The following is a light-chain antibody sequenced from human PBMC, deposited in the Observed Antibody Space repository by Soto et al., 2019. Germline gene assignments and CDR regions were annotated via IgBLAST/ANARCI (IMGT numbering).Light chain of an antibody. V-gene: IGKV1-5*01. J-gene: IGKJ1*01. Sequence: DIQMTQSPSTLSASVGDRVTITCRASQSISSWLAWYQQKPGKAPKLLIYDASSLESGVPSRFSGSGSGTEFTLTISSLQPDDFANYYCQQYNSLVAFGQGTKVEIK. CDR1: QSISSW. CDR2: DAS. CDR3: QQYNSLVA.